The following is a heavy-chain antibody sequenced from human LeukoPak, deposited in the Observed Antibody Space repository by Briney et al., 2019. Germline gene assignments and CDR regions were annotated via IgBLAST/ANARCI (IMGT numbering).Heavy chain of an antibody. J-gene: IGHJ5*02. CDR3: ARGEGYDSSGYANRFDP. V-gene: IGHV1-18*01. CDR1: GYSFTIYG. CDR2: ISTYSGNT. D-gene: IGHD3-22*01. Sequence: ASVKVSCKASGYSFTIYGINWVRQAPGQGLECMGWISTYSGNTNYAQKFQGRVTMTTDTSTSTAYMELRSLTSDDTAVYYCARGEGYDSSGYANRFDPWGQGTLVTVSS.